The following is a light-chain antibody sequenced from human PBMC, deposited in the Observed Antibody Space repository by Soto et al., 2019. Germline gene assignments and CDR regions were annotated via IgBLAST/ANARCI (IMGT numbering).Light chain of an antibody. CDR3: QQSDSTTWT. J-gene: IGKJ1*01. CDR2: ATS. Sequence: DIQMTQSPSSLSESAGDRVTITCRASQGISTYLNWYQQKPGTAPKLLIYATSSLQSGVPSRFRGSGSETDFTLTISSLQPEDFATYSCQQSDSTTWTFGQGTKVEIQ. CDR1: QGISTY. V-gene: IGKV1-39*01.